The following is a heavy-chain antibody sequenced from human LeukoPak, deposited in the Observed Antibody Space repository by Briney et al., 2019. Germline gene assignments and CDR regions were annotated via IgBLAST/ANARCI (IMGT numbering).Heavy chain of an antibody. D-gene: IGHD3-22*01. J-gene: IGHJ4*02. Sequence: QSSETLSLTCTVSGGSISSYYWSWIRQPPGKGLEWIGYIYYSGSTNYNPSLKSRVTISVDTSKNQFSLKLSSVTAADTAVYYCARGKRRGLPPHYYDSSGKLDYWGQGTLVTVSS. CDR3: ARGKRRGLPPHYYDSSGKLDY. CDR2: IYYSGST. V-gene: IGHV4-59*12. CDR1: GGSISSYY.